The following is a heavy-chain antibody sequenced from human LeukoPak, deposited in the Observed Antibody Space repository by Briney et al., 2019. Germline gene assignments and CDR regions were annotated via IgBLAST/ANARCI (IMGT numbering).Heavy chain of an antibody. J-gene: IGHJ3*02. CDR3: ARVSPPPTYYDYVWGSPPGAFDI. V-gene: IGHV3-23*01. D-gene: IGHD3-16*01. CDR1: GFTFSSYA. CDR2: ISGSGGST. Sequence: GGSLRLSCAASGFTFSSYAMSWVRQAPGKGLEWVSAISGSGGSTYYADSVKGRFTISRDNSKNTLYLQMNSLRAEDTAVYYCARVSPPPTYYDYVWGSPPGAFDIWGQGTMVTVSS.